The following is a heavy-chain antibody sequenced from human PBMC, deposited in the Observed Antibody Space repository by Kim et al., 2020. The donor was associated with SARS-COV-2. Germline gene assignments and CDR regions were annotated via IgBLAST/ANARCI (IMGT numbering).Heavy chain of an antibody. CDR3: ARIVTMIVVGDAFDI. D-gene: IGHD3-22*01. J-gene: IGHJ3*02. Sequence: QKLQGRVTTTTDTSTSPAYMELRSLRSDDTAVYYCARIVTMIVVGDAFDIWGQGTMVTVSS. V-gene: IGHV1-18*01.